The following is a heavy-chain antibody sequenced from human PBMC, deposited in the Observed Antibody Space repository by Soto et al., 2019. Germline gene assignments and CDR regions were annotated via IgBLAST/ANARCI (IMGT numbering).Heavy chain of an antibody. CDR2: ISGSGGST. CDR3: AKEVYGDSFMDV. V-gene: IGHV3-23*01. J-gene: IGHJ6*03. D-gene: IGHD4-17*01. CDR1: GFTFSSYA. Sequence: GGSLRLSCTASGFTFSSYAMSWVRQAPGKGLEWVSAISGSGGSTYYADSVKGRFTTSRDNSKNTLYLQMNSLRAEDTAVYYCAKEVYGDSFMDVWGKGTTVTVSS.